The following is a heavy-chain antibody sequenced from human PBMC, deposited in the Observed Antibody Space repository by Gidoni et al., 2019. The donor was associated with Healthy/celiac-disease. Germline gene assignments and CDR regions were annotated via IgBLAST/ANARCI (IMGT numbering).Heavy chain of an antibody. Sequence: QVQLVESGGGVVQPGRSLRLSCAASGFTFRSYGMHWVRQAPGKGLEWVAVISYDGSNKYYADSVKGRFTISRDNSKNTLYLQMNSLRAEDTAVYYCAKVGPGYCSGGSCYGDFDYWGQGTLVTVSS. V-gene: IGHV3-30*18. CDR3: AKVGPGYCSGGSCYGDFDY. D-gene: IGHD2-15*01. CDR1: GFTFRSYG. J-gene: IGHJ4*02. CDR2: ISYDGSNK.